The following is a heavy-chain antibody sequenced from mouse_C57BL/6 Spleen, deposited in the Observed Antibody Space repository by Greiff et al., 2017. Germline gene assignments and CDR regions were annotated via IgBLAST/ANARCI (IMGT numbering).Heavy chain of an antibody. V-gene: IGHV2-9-1*01. CDR2: IWTGGGT. J-gene: IGHJ4*01. CDR3: ARNDGYDYYAMDY. Sequence: VKLMESGPGLVAPSQSLSITCTVSGFSLTSYAISWVRQPPGKGLEWLGVIWTGGGTNYNSALKSRLSISKDNSKSQVFLKMNSLQTDDTARYYCARNDGYDYYAMDYWGQGTSVTVSS. CDR1: GFSLTSYA. D-gene: IGHD2-3*01.